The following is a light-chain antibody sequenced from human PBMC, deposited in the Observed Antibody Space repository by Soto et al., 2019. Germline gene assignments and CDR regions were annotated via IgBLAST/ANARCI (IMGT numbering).Light chain of an antibody. CDR2: DVS. Sequence: QSALTQPASVSGSPGQSITISCTGTNSDVGSYNFVSWYQQHPGKAPKVVIHDVSDRPSGVSNRFSGSKSGNTASLTISGLQAEDEADYYCSSYTSFHTLAFGGGTKLTVL. V-gene: IGLV2-14*01. CDR1: NSDVGSYNF. J-gene: IGLJ2*01. CDR3: SSYTSFHTLA.